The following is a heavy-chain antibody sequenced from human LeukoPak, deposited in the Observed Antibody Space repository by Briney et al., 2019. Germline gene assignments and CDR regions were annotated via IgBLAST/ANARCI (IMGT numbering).Heavy chain of an antibody. V-gene: IGHV5-51*01. D-gene: IGHD1-26*01. CDR3: ATVGASRLAY. Sequence: GESLKISWKGSGYSFTTYWIVWVRQMPGKGLEWMGIIYPGDSDTRYSPSFQGQVTMSADKSISTASLQWSSLKASDTAMYYCATVGASRLAYWGQGTLVTVSS. CDR2: IYPGDSDT. CDR1: GYSFTTYW. J-gene: IGHJ4*02.